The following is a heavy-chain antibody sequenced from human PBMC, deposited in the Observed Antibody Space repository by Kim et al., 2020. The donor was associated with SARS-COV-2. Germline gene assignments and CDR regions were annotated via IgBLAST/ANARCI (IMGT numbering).Heavy chain of an antibody. J-gene: IGHJ2*01. V-gene: IGHV3-74*01. D-gene: IGHD1-1*01. CDR1: AFTFSSYW. CDR3: ARGRDAYNFPYFDF. CDR2: VDSDGSTT. Sequence: GGSLRLSCAASAFTFSSYWMHWVRQAPGKGLVWVSRVDSDGSTTNYADSVKGRFTISRDNAKSTLYLQMNSLRADDTAVYYCARGRDAYNFPYFDFWGRG.